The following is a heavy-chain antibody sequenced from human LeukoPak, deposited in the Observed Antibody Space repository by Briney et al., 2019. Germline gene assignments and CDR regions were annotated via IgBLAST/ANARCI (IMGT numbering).Heavy chain of an antibody. D-gene: IGHD3-16*01. CDR3: AKVRTCSYDYGPTDY. CDR2: ISGSGGST. Sequence: GGSLRLSCAATGFTFSSYAMSWVRQAPGKGLEWVSAISGSGGSTCYADSVKGRFTISRDNSRNTLYLQMNSLRAEDTAVYYCAKVRTCSYDYGPTDYWGQGTPVTVFS. CDR1: GFTFSSYA. J-gene: IGHJ4*02. V-gene: IGHV3-23*01.